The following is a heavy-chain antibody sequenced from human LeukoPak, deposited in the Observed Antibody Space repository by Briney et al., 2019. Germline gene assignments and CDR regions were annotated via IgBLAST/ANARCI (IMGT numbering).Heavy chain of an antibody. CDR1: GFTFSSYG. Sequence: GESLRLPCAASGFTFSSYGMHWVRQAPGKGLEWVSAITGSGSSTEYADSVKGRFTISRDNSKNTLYLQMNSLRAEDTAVYYCAKSGSIWYYFDYWGQGTLVTVSS. J-gene: IGHJ4*02. V-gene: IGHV3-23*01. CDR3: AKSGSIWYYFDY. CDR2: ITGSGSST. D-gene: IGHD6-13*01.